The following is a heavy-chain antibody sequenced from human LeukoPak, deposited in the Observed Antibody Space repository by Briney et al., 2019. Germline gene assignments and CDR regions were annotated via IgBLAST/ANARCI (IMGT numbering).Heavy chain of an antibody. J-gene: IGHJ5*02. V-gene: IGHV3-15*01. CDR3: TTDLIGYYDSSGYYAFDP. CDR1: GFTFSNAW. CDR2: IKSKTDGGTT. D-gene: IGHD3-22*01. Sequence: GGSVRLSCAASGFTFSNAWMSWVRQAPGKGLEWVGRIKSKTDGGTTDYAAPVKGRFTISRDDSKNTLYLQMNSLKTEDTAVYYCTTDLIGYYDSSGYYAFDPWGQGTLVTVSS.